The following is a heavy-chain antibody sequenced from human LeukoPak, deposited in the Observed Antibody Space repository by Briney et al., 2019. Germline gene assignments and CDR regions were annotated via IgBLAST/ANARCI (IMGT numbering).Heavy chain of an antibody. CDR2: INPNSGGT. V-gene: IGHV1-2*06. CDR3: ARDYCSSTSCYRYF. J-gene: IGHJ4*02. D-gene: IGHD2-2*01. Sequence: ASVKVSCKASGYTFTSYGISWVRQAPGQGLEWMGRINPNSGGTNYAQKFQGRVTMTRDTSISTAYMELSRLRSDDTAVYYCARDYCSSTSCYRYFWGQGTLVTVSS. CDR1: GYTFTSYG.